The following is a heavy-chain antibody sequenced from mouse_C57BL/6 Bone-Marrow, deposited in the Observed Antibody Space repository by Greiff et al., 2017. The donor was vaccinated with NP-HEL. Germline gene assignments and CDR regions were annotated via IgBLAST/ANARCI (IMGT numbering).Heavy chain of an antibody. V-gene: IGHV1-19*01. CDR1: GYTFTDYY. J-gene: IGHJ2*01. Sequence: VHVKQSGPVLVKPGASVKMSCKASGYTFTDYYMNWVKQSHGKSLEWIGVINPYNGGTSYNQKFKGKATLTVDKSSSTAYMELNSLTSEDSAVYYCARDRPGTGDYWGQGTTLTVSS. D-gene: IGHD4-1*01. CDR3: ARDRPGTGDY. CDR2: INPYNGGT.